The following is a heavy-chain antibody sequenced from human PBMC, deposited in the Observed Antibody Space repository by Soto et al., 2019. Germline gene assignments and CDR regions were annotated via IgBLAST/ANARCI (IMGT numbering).Heavy chain of an antibody. V-gene: IGHV3-33*01. CDR3: ARDWGDYYDILTGYYNVGAFDI. Sequence: GGSLRLSCAASGFPFSSYGVHWVRQAPGKGLEWVAVIWYDGSNKYYADSVKGRFTISRDNSKNTLYLQMNSLRAEDTAVYYCARDWGDYYDILTGYYNVGAFDIWGQGTMVTVSS. D-gene: IGHD3-9*01. CDR1: GFPFSSYG. J-gene: IGHJ3*02. CDR2: IWYDGSNK.